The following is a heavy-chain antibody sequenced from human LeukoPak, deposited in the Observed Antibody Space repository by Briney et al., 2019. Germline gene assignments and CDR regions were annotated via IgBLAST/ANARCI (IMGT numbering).Heavy chain of an antibody. CDR1: GYTFTSYD. V-gene: IGHV1-8*01. CDR3: ARPYDSSGYDYAFDI. D-gene: IGHD3-22*01. CDR2: MNPNSGNT. J-gene: IGHJ3*02. Sequence: ASVKVSCEASGYTFTSYDINWVRQATGQGLGWMGWMNPNSGNTGYAQKFQGRVTMTRNTSISTAYMELSSLRSEDTAVYYCARPYDSSGYDYAFDIWGQGTMVTVSS.